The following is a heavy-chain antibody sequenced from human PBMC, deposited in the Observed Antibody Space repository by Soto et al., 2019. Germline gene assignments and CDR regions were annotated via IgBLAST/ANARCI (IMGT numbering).Heavy chain of an antibody. Sequence: PGRSLRLSCAXXGVTFXXXXXXXVXQAPGXXXXXXAVIWYDETNKYYNKSVKGRSTISRDNSKNTLDLQINSLRAEDTAVYYCARDSHVASASQLTADYWGQGTLVTVSS. CDR1: GVTFXXXX. CDR2: IWYDETNK. V-gene: IGHV3-33*01. D-gene: IGHD3-9*01. CDR3: ARDSHVASASQLTADY. J-gene: IGHJ4*02.